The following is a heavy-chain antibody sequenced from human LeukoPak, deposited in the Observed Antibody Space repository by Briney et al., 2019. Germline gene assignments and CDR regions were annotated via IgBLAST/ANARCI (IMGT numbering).Heavy chain of an antibody. CDR1: GFTFSSYA. V-gene: IGHV3-23*01. CDR2: ISGSGGST. J-gene: IGHJ4*02. CDR3: AKDPLGFGGVIVDY. Sequence: GGSLGLSCAASGFTFSSYAMSWVRQAPGKGLEWVSAISGSGGSTYYADSVKGRFTISRDNSKNTLYLQMNSLRAEDTAVYYCAKDPLGFGGVIVDYWGQGTLVTVSS. D-gene: IGHD3-16*02.